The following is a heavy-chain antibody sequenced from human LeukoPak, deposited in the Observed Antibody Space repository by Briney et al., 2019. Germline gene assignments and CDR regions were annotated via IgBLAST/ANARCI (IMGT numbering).Heavy chain of an antibody. V-gene: IGHV4-34*01. J-gene: IGHJ6*03. CDR3: ARGRGCSSTSCYAHYYYYMDV. CDR1: GGSFSGYY. Sequence: PSETLSLTCAVYGGSFSGYYWSWTRQPPGKGLEWIGEINHSGSTNYNPSLKSRVTISVDTSKNQFSLKLSSVTAADTAVYYCARGRGCSSTSCYAHYYYYMDVWGKGTTVTVSS. D-gene: IGHD2-2*01. CDR2: INHSGST.